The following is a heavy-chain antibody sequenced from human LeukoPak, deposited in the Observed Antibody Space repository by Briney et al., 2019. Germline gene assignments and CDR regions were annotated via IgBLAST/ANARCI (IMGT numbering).Heavy chain of an antibody. J-gene: IGHJ6*03. CDR3: AKIGRSYDFWTGYYEEEVDYMDV. CDR1: GFTLSSYA. CDR2: ISDSGVGT. V-gene: IGHV3-23*01. Sequence: GGSLRLSCAASGFTLSSYAMSWVRQAPGKGLEWVSGISDSGVGTKHADSVKGRFTISRDNSKNTLYLQMNSLRAEDTAVYYCAKIGRSYDFWTGYYEEEVDYMDVWGKGTTVTVSS. D-gene: IGHD3-3*01.